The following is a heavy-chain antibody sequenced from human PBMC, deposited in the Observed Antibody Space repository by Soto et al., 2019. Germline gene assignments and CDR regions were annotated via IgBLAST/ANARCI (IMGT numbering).Heavy chain of an antibody. Sequence: SETLSLTCTVSGGSISSYYWSWIRQPPGKGLEWIGYIYYSGSTNSNPSLKSRVTISVDTSKNQFSLKLSSVTAADTAVYYCARDSKRGYSGYDKLDYWGQGALVTVSS. D-gene: IGHD5-12*01. V-gene: IGHV4-59*01. J-gene: IGHJ4*02. CDR1: GGSISSYY. CDR2: IYYSGST. CDR3: ARDSKRGYSGYDKLDY.